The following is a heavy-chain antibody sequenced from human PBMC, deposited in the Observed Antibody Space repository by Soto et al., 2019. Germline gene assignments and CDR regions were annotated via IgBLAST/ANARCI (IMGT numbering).Heavy chain of an antibody. D-gene: IGHD3-10*01. CDR2: ISYDGSNK. CDR3: AKDGLLLWFGESRRGMDV. CDR1: GFTFSSYG. Sequence: PGGSLRLSCAASGFTFSSYGMHWVRQAPGKGLEWVAVISYDGSNKYYADSVKGRFTISRDNSKNTLYLQMNSLRAEDTAVYYCAKDGLLLWFGESRRGMDVWGQGTTVTVSS. V-gene: IGHV3-30*18. J-gene: IGHJ6*02.